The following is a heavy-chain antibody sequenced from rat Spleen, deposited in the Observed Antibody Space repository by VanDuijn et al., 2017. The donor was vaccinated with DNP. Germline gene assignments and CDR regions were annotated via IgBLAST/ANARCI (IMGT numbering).Heavy chain of an antibody. V-gene: IGHV5-25*01. J-gene: IGHJ1*01. CDR3: VRQVPGYWLFDF. CDR2: ISYDGGGA. CDR1: GFTFSSSD. Sequence: EVQLVESGGGLVQPGRSMKLSCAASGFTFSSSDMAWVRQAPAKGLEWVTYISYDGGGANYGESVKGRYTISRDNGKSTLYREMDSLGSESTAPYYSVRQVPGYWLFDFWGPGTMVTVSS. D-gene: IGHD1-4*01.